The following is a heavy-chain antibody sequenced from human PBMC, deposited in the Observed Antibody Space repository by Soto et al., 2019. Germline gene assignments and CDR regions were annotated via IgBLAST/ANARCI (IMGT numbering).Heavy chain of an antibody. D-gene: IGHD6-25*01. V-gene: IGHV1-2*04. Sequence: ASVKVSCKASGYTFTGYYMHWVRQAPGQGLEWMGWINPNSGGTNYAQKFQGWVTMTRDTSISTAYMELSRLRSDDTAVYYCARESSSGHYYYGMDVWGQGTTVTVSS. CDR1: GYTFTGYY. CDR3: ARESSSGHYYYGMDV. J-gene: IGHJ6*02. CDR2: INPNSGGT.